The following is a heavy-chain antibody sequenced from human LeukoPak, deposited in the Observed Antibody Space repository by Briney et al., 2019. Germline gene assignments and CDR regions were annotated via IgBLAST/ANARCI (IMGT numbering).Heavy chain of an antibody. Sequence: ASVKVSCKASGYTFSGYYMHWVRQAPGQGLEWMGRINPNSGGANYAQRFQGRVTMTRDSSISTAYMELSRLRSDDTAVYYCARGSGYGDSPGLNWGQGTLVTVSS. V-gene: IGHV1-2*06. CDR2: INPNSGGA. CDR1: GYTFSGYY. D-gene: IGHD4-17*01. J-gene: IGHJ4*02. CDR3: ARGSGYGDSPGLN.